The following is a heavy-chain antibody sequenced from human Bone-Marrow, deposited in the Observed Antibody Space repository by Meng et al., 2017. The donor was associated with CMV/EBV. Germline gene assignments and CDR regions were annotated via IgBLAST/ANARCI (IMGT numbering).Heavy chain of an antibody. CDR2: ISAYNGNT. D-gene: IGHD2-2*01. Sequence: ASVKVSCKASGYTFTGYYMHWVRQAPGQGLEWMGWISAYNGNTNYAQKLQGRVTMTTDTSTSTAYMELRSLRSDDTAVYYCARDRSSYCSSTSCYLEGSYWGQGTLVTVSS. CDR1: GYTFTGYY. V-gene: IGHV1-18*04. CDR3: ARDRSSYCSSTSCYLEGSY. J-gene: IGHJ4*02.